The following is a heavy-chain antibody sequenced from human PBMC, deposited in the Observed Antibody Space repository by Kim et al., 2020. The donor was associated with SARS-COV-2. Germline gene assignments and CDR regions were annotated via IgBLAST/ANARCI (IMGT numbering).Heavy chain of an antibody. CDR2: MFHNGIT. V-gene: IGHV4-59*11. Sequence: SETLSLTCTVSGASIISHYWSWIRQSPGKGLEWIGYMFHNGITKYNLSLRSRVTMSVDTPRNQFSLNLSSVTAADTAIYYCARAGERPGYNTAFDIWGRGTMVTVFS. CDR1: GASIISHY. J-gene: IGHJ3*02. CDR3: ARAGERPGYNTAFDI. D-gene: IGHD3-9*01.